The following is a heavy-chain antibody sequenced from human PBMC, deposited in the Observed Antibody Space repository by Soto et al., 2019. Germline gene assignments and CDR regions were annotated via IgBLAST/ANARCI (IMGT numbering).Heavy chain of an antibody. J-gene: IGHJ4*02. CDR3: ARALAGSYDY. CDR2: TYYRSKWST. V-gene: IGHV6-1*01. CDR1: GDSVSSKDAA. Sequence: QVQLQQSGPGLVQPSQTLSLTCAISGDSVSSKDAAWNWIRQSPSRGLEWLGRTYYRSKWSTDYAVSVKGRIPVKPDTSKNQFSLQLNSVTPEDTAVYYCARALAGSYDYWGQGTLVTVSS. D-gene: IGHD1-26*01.